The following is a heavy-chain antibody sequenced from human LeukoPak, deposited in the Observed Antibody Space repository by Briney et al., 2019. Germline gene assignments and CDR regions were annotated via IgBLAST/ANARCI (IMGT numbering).Heavy chain of an antibody. CDR3: ARGRYCSSISCRYFDY. J-gene: IGHJ4*02. CDR1: GFTFSGSA. D-gene: IGHD2-2*01. CDR2: IRTKAKSYAT. Sequence: GGSLRLSCAASGFTFSGSAIHWVRQASGKGLEWVGRIRTKAKSYATAYAESVKGRFTISRDNAKNSLYLQMNSLRAEDTAVYFCARGRYCSSISCRYFDYWGQGTLVTASS. V-gene: IGHV3-73*01.